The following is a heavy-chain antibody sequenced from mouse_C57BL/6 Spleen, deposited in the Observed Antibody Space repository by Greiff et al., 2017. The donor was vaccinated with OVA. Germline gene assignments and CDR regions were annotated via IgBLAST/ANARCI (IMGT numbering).Heavy chain of an antibody. CDR1: GFSFNTYA. Sequence: GGGLVQPTGSLKLSCAASGFSFNTYAMTWVRQAPGKGLEWVARIRSKSNNYATYYADSVKDRFTISRDDSESMLYLQMNNLKTEDTAMYYCVRGDYYGSSYGLFDYWGQGTTLTVSS. CDR3: VRGDYYGSSYGLFDY. V-gene: IGHV10-1*01. D-gene: IGHD1-1*01. CDR2: IRSKSNNYAT. J-gene: IGHJ2*01.